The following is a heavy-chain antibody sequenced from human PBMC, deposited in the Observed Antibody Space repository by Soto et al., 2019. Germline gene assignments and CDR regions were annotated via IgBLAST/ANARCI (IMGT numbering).Heavy chain of an antibody. CDR2: IWYDGSNK. CDR1: GFAFSTYG. J-gene: IGHJ4*02. CDR3: THDAPNWGRHFDC. Sequence: QVQLVESGGGVVQPGRSLRLSCAASGFAFSTYGMHWVRQAPGKGLEWVAVIWYDGSNKYYADFVKGRFTISRDNSTNTLYLKNVSRRPEDTAVYYCTHDAPNWGRHFDCWGQGTLDTVSS. D-gene: IGHD7-27*01. V-gene: IGHV3-33*06.